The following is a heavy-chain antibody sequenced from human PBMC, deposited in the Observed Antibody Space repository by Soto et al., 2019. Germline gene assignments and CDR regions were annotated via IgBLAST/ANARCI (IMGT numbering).Heavy chain of an antibody. CDR3: ATVQYCSGGSCYESNWFDP. CDR2: INAGNGNT. CDR1: GYTFTSYA. D-gene: IGHD2-15*01. J-gene: IGHJ5*02. V-gene: IGHV1-3*01. Sequence: ASVKVSCKASGYTFTSYAMHWVRQAPGQRLEWMGWINAGNGNTKYSQKFQGRVTITRDTSASTAYMELSSLRSEDTAVYYCATVQYCSGGSCYESNWFDPWGQGTLVTVSS.